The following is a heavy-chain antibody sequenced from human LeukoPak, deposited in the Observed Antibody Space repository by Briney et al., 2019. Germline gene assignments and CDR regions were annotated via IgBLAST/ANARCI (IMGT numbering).Heavy chain of an antibody. CDR2: MSYDGSNE. CDR3: ARSPVEVDGFDI. Sequence: GGSLRLSCAASGFTFSNYGMHWVRQAPGKGLEWVAVMSYDGSNEYYADSVKGRFTISRDNAKNTLYLQMNSLRAEDTAVYYCARSPVEVDGFDIWGQGTMVTVSS. V-gene: IGHV3-30*03. D-gene: IGHD5-24*01. CDR1: GFTFSNYG. J-gene: IGHJ3*02.